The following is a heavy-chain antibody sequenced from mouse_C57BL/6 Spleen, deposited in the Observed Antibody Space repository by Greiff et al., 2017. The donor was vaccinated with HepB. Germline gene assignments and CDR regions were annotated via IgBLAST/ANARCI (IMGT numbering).Heavy chain of an antibody. D-gene: IGHD2-4*01. V-gene: IGHV1-78*01. Sequence: VQLQQSDAELVKPGASVKLSCTVSGYTFTDHTIHWMKQRPEQGLEWIGYIYPRDGSTKYNEKFKGKATLTADKSYSKAYMQLNSLTSEDSAVYFCARSDDDYDDAMDYWGQGTSVTVSS. CDR3: ARSDDDYDDAMDY. CDR2: IYPRDGST. CDR1: GYTFTDHT. J-gene: IGHJ4*01.